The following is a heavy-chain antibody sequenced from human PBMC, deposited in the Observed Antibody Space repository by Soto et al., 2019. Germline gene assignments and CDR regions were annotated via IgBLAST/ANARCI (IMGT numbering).Heavy chain of an antibody. CDR2: IYSGDST. D-gene: IGHD5-18*01. V-gene: IGHV3-53*02. CDR3: AREGLIGRGYSHGYDY. CDR1: GFTVNINY. J-gene: IGHJ4*02. Sequence: EVQLVETGGGLIQPGGSLRLSCAASGFTVNINYMSWVRQAPGRGLESVSIIYSGDSTYYADSVKGRFTISRDISKNTLYLQMNSLRAEDTAVYYCAREGLIGRGYSHGYDYWGLGTLVTVSS.